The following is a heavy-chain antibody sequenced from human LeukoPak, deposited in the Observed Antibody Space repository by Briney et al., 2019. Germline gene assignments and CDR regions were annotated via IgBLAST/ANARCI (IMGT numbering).Heavy chain of an antibody. J-gene: IGHJ5*02. CDR3: AGESWNYYDSSGPNWFDP. D-gene: IGHD3-22*01. CDR2: ISYDGSNK. Sequence: LTLLCPAAGMTSSRDGVQIAREAPGIRLERVAVISYDGSNKYYADSVKGRFTISRDNSKNTLYLQMNSPRAEDTAVYYCAGESWNYYDSSGPNWFDPWGQGTLVTVSS. CDR1: GMTSSRDG. V-gene: IGHV3-30*16.